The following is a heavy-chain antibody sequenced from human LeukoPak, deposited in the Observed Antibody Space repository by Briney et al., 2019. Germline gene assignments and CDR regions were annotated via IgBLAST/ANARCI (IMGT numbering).Heavy chain of an antibody. CDR2: IYTSGST. J-gene: IGHJ4*02. D-gene: IGHD6-19*01. Sequence: TSETLSLTCAVSDYSISSGYYWGWIRQPAGKGLEWIGRIYTSGSTNYNPSLKSRVTISVDTSKNQFSLKLSSVAAADTALYYCARGNPSLYSSGWYPFDYWGQGTLVTVSS. CDR1: DYSISSGYY. CDR3: ARGNPSLYSSGWYPFDY. V-gene: IGHV4-61*02.